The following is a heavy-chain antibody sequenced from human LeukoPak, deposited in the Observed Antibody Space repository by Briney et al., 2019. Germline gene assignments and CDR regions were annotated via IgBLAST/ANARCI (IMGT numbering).Heavy chain of an antibody. V-gene: IGHV3-33*01. J-gene: IGHJ3*02. CDR3: ARLGGGHSSSWYDAFDI. CDR1: GFTFTNYG. Sequence: GGSLRLSCAASGFTFTNYGMHWVRQAPGKGLEWVAVVWFDGTNKYYADSVKGRFTISRDNSKNTVYLQMNSLRAEDTAVYYCARLGGGHSSSWYDAFDIWGQGTMVTVSS. CDR2: VWFDGTNK. D-gene: IGHD6-13*01.